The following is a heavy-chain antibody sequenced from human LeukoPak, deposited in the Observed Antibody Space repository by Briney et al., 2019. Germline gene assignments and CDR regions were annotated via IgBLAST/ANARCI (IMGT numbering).Heavy chain of an antibody. Sequence: SETLSLTCIVSGGSISSYYWSWIRQPPGKGLEWIGYIYSSGSTNSNPSLKSRVTISVDTSKSQFSLKMTSVTAADTAVYYCARYCSGGTCYNWFDPWGQGTLVTVSS. CDR1: GGSISSYY. CDR2: IYSSGST. J-gene: IGHJ5*02. CDR3: ARYCSGGTCYNWFDP. D-gene: IGHD2-15*01. V-gene: IGHV4-4*09.